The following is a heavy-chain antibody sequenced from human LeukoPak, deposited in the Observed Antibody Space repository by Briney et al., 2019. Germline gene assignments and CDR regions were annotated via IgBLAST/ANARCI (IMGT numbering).Heavy chain of an antibody. V-gene: IGHV3-7*04. CDR1: GFTFSSYW. CDR2: IKQDGSEK. CDR3: ASDQWPLPYGY. J-gene: IGHJ4*02. Sequence: GGSLRLSCAASGFTFSSYWMSWVRQAPGKGLEWVANIKQDGSEKYYVDSVKGRFTISRDNAKNSLYLQMNSLRAEDTAVYYCASDQWPLPYGYWGQGTPVTVSS. D-gene: IGHD6-19*01.